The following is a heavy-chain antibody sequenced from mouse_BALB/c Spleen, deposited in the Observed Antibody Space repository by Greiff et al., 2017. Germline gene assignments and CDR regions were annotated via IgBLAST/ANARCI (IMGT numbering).Heavy chain of an antibody. D-gene: IGHD2-1*01. CDR2: IDPENGNT. CDR1: GFNIKDYY. CDR3: AREDYGNFHFFDY. J-gene: IGHJ2*01. Sequence: LKESGAELVRPGALVKLSCKASGFNIKDYYMHWVKQRPEQGLEWIGWIDPENGNTIYDPKFQGKASITADTSSNTAYLQLSSLTSEDTAVYYCAREDYGNFHFFDYWGQGTTLTVSS. V-gene: IGHV14-1*02.